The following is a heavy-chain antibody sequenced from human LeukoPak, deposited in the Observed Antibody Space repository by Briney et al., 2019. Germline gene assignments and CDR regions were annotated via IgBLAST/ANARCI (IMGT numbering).Heavy chain of an antibody. D-gene: IGHD5-18*01. CDR3: ARRYSYGYNGAFDI. Sequence: ASVKVSCKASGYTFTGYYMHWVRQAPGQGLEWMGGIIPIFGTANYAQKFQGRVTITTDESTSTAYMELSSLRSEDTAVYYCARRYSYGYNGAFDIWGQGTMVTVSS. J-gene: IGHJ3*02. CDR1: GYTFTGYY. V-gene: IGHV1-69*05. CDR2: IIPIFGTA.